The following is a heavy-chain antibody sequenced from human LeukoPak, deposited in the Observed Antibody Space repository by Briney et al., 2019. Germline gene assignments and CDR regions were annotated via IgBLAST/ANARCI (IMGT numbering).Heavy chain of an antibody. V-gene: IGHV4-30-2*01. CDR3: ARGQVVVPFDY. D-gene: IGHD3-22*01. J-gene: IGHJ4*02. CDR2: IYHSGST. CDR1: GGSISSGGYY. Sequence: TLSLTCTVSGGSISSGGYYWSWIRQPPGKGLEWIGYIYHSGSTYYNPSLKSRVTISVDRSKNQFSLKLSSVTAADTAVYYCARGQVVVPFDYWGQGTLVTVSS.